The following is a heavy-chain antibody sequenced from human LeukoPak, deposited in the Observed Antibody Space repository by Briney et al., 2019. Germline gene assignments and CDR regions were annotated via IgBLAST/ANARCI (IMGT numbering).Heavy chain of an antibody. V-gene: IGHV3-23*01. CDR1: GFTFSSYA. J-gene: IGHJ4*02. CDR2: FSGAGSST. Sequence: GSLRLSCAASGFTFSSYAVSWVRQAPGKGLEWVSAFSGAGSSTNYADSVKGRFTISRDNSKNTLYLQMNSLRVEDTAVYYCATHHDYSNSNYFDFWGPGTLVTVSS. D-gene: IGHD4-11*01. CDR3: ATHHDYSNSNYFDF.